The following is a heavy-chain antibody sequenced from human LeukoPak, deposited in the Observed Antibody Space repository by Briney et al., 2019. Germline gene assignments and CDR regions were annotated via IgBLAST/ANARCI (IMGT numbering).Heavy chain of an antibody. CDR1: GFTFSSYA. CDR3: LYGGYFQH. Sequence: GGSLRLSCAASGFTFSSYAMSWVHQAPGKGLEWVSGISNSGGSTYYADSVKGRFTISRDNSKNTLYLQMNSLRAEDTAVYFCLYGGYFQHWGQGTLVTVSS. D-gene: IGHD3-16*01. J-gene: IGHJ1*01. V-gene: IGHV3-23*01. CDR2: ISNSGGST.